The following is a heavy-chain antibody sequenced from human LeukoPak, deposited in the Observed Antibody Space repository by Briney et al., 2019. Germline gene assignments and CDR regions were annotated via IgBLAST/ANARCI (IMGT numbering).Heavy chain of an antibody. D-gene: IGHD6-25*01. Sequence: SVKVSCKASGGTFSSYTISWVRQAPGQGLEWMGGIIPIFGTANYAQKFQGRVTITADESTSTAYMELSSLRSEDTAVYYCARRGFAAAGPNWFDPWGQGTLVTVSS. V-gene: IGHV1-69*01. J-gene: IGHJ5*02. CDR2: IIPIFGTA. CDR3: ARRGFAAAGPNWFDP. CDR1: GGTFSSYT.